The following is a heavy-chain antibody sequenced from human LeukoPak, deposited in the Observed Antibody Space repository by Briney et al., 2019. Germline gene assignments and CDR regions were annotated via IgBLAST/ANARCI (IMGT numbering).Heavy chain of an antibody. D-gene: IGHD6-13*01. CDR3: AARPKRLYSSSWHRVGY. J-gene: IGHJ4*02. V-gene: IGHV4-39*07. Sequence: PSETLSLTCTVSGGSISSSSYYWGWIRQPPGKGLEWIGSIYYSGSTYYNPSLKSRVTISVDTSKNQFSLKLSSVTAADTAVYYCAARPKRLYSSSWHRVGYWGQGTLVTVSS. CDR1: GGSISSSSYY. CDR2: IYYSGST.